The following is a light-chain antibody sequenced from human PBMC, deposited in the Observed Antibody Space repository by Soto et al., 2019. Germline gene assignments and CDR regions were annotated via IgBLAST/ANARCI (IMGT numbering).Light chain of an antibody. Sequence: EIVMTQSPATLSVSPGERATLSCRASQSVYNNLAWYQQKPGQAPRVLIYGASTRPTRIPARLSGSGSGTEFTLTISSLQSEDFAVYYCQHSYDSARTFGQGTKGEI. V-gene: IGKV3-15*01. J-gene: IGKJ1*01. CDR3: QHSYDSART. CDR1: QSVYNN. CDR2: GAS.